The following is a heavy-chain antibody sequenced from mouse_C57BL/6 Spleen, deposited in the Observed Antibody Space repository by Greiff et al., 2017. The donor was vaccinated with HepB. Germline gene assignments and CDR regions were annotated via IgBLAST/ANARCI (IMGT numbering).Heavy chain of an antibody. J-gene: IGHJ1*03. V-gene: IGHV5-9-1*02. CDR3: TREGNYGSSYGYFDV. CDR1: GFTFSSYA. Sequence: EVMLVESGEGLVKPGGSLKLSCAASGFTFSSYAMSWVRQTPEKRLEWVAYISSGGDYIYYADTVKGRFTISRDNARNTLYLQMSSLKSEDTAMYYCTREGNYGSSYGYFDVWGTGTTVTVSS. D-gene: IGHD1-1*01. CDR2: ISSGGDYI.